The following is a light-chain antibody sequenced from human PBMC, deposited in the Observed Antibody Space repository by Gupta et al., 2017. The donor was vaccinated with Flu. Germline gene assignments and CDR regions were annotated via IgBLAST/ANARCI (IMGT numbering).Light chain of an antibody. CDR1: QGISNY. J-gene: IGKJ3*01. V-gene: IGKV1-27*01. CDR3: QRDDSARFT. Sequence: DIQMTQAPSSLSASLGDRVTITCRASQGISNYLAWYQQKPGKPPKLLIYGASTLQSGVPSRFSGSGSATDFTLTISILHPEDVATYYCQRDDSARFTFGHGAKVDIK. CDR2: GAS.